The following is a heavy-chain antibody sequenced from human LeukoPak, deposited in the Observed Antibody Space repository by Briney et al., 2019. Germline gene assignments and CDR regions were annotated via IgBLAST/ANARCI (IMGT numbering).Heavy chain of an antibody. V-gene: IGHV4-39*01. CDR2: ISYTGTT. Sequence: PGGSLRLSCAASGFTFSNYAMSWVRQPPGKGLEWIGSISYTGTTYYNPSPKSRLTISADTSKNQFSLKLTSVTAADTAVYYCARRRIVATIDYWGQGTLVTVSS. J-gene: IGHJ4*02. CDR1: GFTFSNYA. CDR3: ARRRIVATIDY. D-gene: IGHD5-12*01.